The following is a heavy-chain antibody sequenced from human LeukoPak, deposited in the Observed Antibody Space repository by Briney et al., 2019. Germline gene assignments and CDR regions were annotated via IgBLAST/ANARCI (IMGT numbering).Heavy chain of an antibody. CDR1: GGSISSGGYY. J-gene: IGHJ1*01. V-gene: IGHV4-31*03. Sequence: SETLSLTCTVSGGSISSGGYYWSWIRQHPGTGLEWIGYIYYSGSTYYNPSLKSRVTISVDTSKNQFSLQLNSVTPEDTAVYYCTRTKDGYFQNWGQGTLVSVSS. CDR2: IYYSGST. CDR3: TRTKDGYFQN.